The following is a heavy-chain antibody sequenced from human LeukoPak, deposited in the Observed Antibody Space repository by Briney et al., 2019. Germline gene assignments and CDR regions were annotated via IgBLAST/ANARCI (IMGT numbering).Heavy chain of an antibody. V-gene: IGHV4-31*03. D-gene: IGHD6-13*01. CDR2: IYYSGST. CDR3: ARVATGYRYYYYYGMDV. CDR1: GGSISSGGYY. Sequence: SETLSLTCTVSGGSISSGGYYWSWIRQHPGKGLEWIGYIYYSGSTYYNPSLKSRVTISVDTSKNQFSLKLSSVTAADTAVYYCARVATGYRYYYYYGMDVWGQGTTVTVSS. J-gene: IGHJ6*02.